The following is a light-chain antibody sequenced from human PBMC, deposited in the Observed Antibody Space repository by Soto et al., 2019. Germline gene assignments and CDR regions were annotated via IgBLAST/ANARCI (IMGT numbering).Light chain of an antibody. J-gene: IGKJ1*01. Sequence: DIQMTQSPSPLSASVGDRVAITCLASQSISTYLNWYQQKPGKAPKVLIYKASSLESGVPSRFSGSGSGTEFTLTISSLQPDDFATYYCQQYNSYSSFGQGTKVDIK. V-gene: IGKV1-5*03. CDR2: KAS. CDR1: QSISTY. CDR3: QQYNSYSS.